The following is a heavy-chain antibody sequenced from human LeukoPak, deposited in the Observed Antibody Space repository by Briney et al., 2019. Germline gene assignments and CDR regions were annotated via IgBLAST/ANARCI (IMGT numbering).Heavy chain of an antibody. CDR3: AREEQHQRGRHFEY. Sequence: ASVKVSCKASGYTFSDYYIHWVRQGPGQGLEWMGWINPNSGTNYAQNFQGRVTMTRDTSTSTAYMELSRLRSAETAVYYCAREEQHQRGRHFEYWGQGTLVTVSS. CDR2: INPNSGT. D-gene: IGHD6-13*01. V-gene: IGHV1-2*02. CDR1: GYTFSDYY. J-gene: IGHJ4*02.